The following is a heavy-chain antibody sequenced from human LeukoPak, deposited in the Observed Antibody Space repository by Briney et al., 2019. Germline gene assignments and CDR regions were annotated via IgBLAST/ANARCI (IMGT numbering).Heavy chain of an antibody. Sequence: MPSETLSLTCTVSGGSISSGGYYWSWIRQHPGKGLEWIGYIYYSGSTYYNPSLKSRVTISVDTSKNQFSLKLSSVTAADTAVYYCARVLWAGGVVTRYYFDYWGQGTLVTVSS. J-gene: IGHJ4*02. CDR3: ARVLWAGGVVTRYYFDY. CDR2: IYYSGST. D-gene: IGHD3-3*01. V-gene: IGHV4-31*03. CDR1: GGSISSGGYY.